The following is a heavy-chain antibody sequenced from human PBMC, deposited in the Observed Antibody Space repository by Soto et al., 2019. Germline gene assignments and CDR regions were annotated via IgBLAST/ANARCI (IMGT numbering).Heavy chain of an antibody. Sequence: PSETLSLTCAVYGGSFSGYYWSWIRQPPGKGLEWIGEINHSGSTNYNPSLKSRVTISVDTSKNQFSLKLSSVTAADTAVYYCARNKRRLQTPFDYWGQGTLVTVSS. CDR1: GGSFSGYY. D-gene: IGHD6-25*01. CDR2: INHSGST. CDR3: ARNKRRLQTPFDY. J-gene: IGHJ4*02. V-gene: IGHV4-34*01.